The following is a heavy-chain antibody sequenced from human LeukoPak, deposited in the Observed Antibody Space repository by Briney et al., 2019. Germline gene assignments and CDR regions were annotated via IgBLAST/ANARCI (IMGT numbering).Heavy chain of an antibody. CDR2: INHSGRT. Sequence: PSETLSLTSAVYGGSFSGYYWSWIRQPPGKGLEWIGEINHSGRTNYNPSLKSRVTISVDTSKNQFSLKLSSVTAADTAVYYCASGSVVVVAATSTYWYYYGMDVWGQGTTVTVSS. V-gene: IGHV4-34*01. CDR3: ASGSVVVVAATSTYWYYYGMDV. J-gene: IGHJ6*02. CDR1: GGSFSGYY. D-gene: IGHD2-15*01.